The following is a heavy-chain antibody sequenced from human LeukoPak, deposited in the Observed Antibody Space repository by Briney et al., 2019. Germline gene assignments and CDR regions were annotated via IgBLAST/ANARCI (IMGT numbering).Heavy chain of an antibody. CDR3: ANTPLWFGESNDAFDI. V-gene: IGHV4-30-2*01. CDR2: IYHSGST. CDR1: GGSISSGGYY. Sequence: SETLSLTCTVSGGSISSGGYYWSWIRQPPGKGLEWIGYIYHSGSTYYNPSLKSRVTISVDRSKNQFSLKLSSVTAADTAVYYCANTPLWFGESNDAFDIWGQGTMVTVSS. J-gene: IGHJ3*02. D-gene: IGHD3-10*01.